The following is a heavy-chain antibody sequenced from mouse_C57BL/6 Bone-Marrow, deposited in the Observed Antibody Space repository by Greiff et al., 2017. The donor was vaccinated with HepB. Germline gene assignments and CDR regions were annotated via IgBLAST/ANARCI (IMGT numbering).Heavy chain of an antibody. V-gene: IGHV1-64*01. CDR3: ARKGTTVVATDYAMDY. CDR2: IHPNSGST. Sequence: QVQLQQPGAELVKPGASVKLSCKASGYTFISYWMHWVKQRPGQGLEWIGMIHPNSGSTNYNEKFKSKATLTVDKSSSTAYMQLSSLTSEDSAVYYCARKGTTVVATDYAMDYWGQGTSVTVSS. D-gene: IGHD1-1*01. J-gene: IGHJ4*01. CDR1: GYTFISYW.